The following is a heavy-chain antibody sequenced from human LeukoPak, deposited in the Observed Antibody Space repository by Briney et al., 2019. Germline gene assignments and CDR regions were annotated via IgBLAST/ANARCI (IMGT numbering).Heavy chain of an antibody. J-gene: IGHJ6*03. CDR2: ISTSSSYI. CDR3: ARDRWLQSEDYYMDV. Sequence: GGSLRLSCAASGFTFSSYSMNWVRQAPGKGLEWVSSISTSSSYIYYADSVKGRFTISRDNARNSLYLQMNSLRAEDTAVYYCARDRWLQSEDYYMDVWGKGATVTISS. CDR1: GFTFSSYS. D-gene: IGHD5-24*01. V-gene: IGHV3-21*01.